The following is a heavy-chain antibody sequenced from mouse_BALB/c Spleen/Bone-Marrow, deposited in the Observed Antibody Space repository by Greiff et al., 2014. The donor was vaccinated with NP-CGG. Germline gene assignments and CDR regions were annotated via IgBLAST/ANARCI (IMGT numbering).Heavy chain of an antibody. D-gene: IGHD1-1*01. V-gene: IGHV2-5*01. J-gene: IGHJ1*03. CDR3: AKNQGSFYYGSSHWYFDV. Sequence: VHLVESGPGLVQPSQSLSITCTVSGFSLTSHGVHWVRQSPGKGLEWLGVIWRGGSTDYNAAFMSRLSITKDNSKSQVFFKMNSLQADDTAIYYCAKNQGSFYYGSSHWYFDVWGTGTTVTVSS. CDR2: IWRGGST. CDR1: GFSLTSHG.